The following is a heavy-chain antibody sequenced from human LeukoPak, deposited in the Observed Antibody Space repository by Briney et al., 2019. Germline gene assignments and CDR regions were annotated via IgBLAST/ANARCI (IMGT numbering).Heavy chain of an antibody. D-gene: IGHD1-26*01. CDR2: IYYTGRT. V-gene: IGHV4-31*03. J-gene: IGHJ4*02. CDR1: GGSISSGGYY. CDR3: AGTSGSYSEGDDY. Sequence: SQTLSLTCTVSGGSISSGGYYWSWIRQHPGKGLEWIGYIYYTGRTHYNPSLKSRVTISADSSKSQFSLKLSSVTAADTAVYYCAGTSGSYSEGDDYWGQGTLVTVSS.